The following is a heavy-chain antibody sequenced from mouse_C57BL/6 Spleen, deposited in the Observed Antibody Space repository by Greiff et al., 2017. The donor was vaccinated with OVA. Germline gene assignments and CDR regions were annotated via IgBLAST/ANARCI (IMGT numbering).Heavy chain of an antibody. J-gene: IGHJ3*01. Sequence: EVQRVESGPELVKPGASVKISCKASGYSFTGYYMNWVKQSPEKSLEWIGEINPSTGGTTYNQKFKAKATLTVDKSSSTAYMQLKSLTSEDSAVYYCARAQGFAYWGQGTLVTVSA. V-gene: IGHV1-42*01. CDR1: GYSFTGYY. CDR2: INPSTGGT. CDR3: ARAQGFAY.